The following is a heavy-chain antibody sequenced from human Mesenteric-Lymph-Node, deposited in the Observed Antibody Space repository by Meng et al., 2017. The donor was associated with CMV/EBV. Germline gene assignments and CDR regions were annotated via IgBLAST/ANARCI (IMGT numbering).Heavy chain of an antibody. D-gene: IGHD7-27*01. Sequence: ASVKVSCKASGYSFTGYYMNWVRQAPGQGIEWMGWINPNSGKTNYAKKFQGRVNMTSDTSISTAYMELNRLRYDETAVYYCAKEALTGAAFDIWGQGTMVTVSS. CDR1: GYSFTGYY. CDR2: INPNSGKT. J-gene: IGHJ3*02. CDR3: AKEALTGAAFDI. V-gene: IGHV1-2*02.